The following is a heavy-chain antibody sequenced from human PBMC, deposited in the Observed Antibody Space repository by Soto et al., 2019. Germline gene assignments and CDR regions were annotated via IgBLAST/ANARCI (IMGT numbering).Heavy chain of an antibody. Sequence: QVQLLQSGAEVKKPGASVKVSCKPSGYTCNSFSIGCVRQAPGQRLEWMGWINTYYGNTYNAQRLQGRVTMTTDTSTSSAYMELRSMTSDDPAVYYCARLFGGGSLALAYWGQGTLVTVSS. CDR2: INTYYGNT. V-gene: IGHV1-18*01. CDR3: ARLFGGGSLALAY. J-gene: IGHJ4*02. D-gene: IGHD2-15*01. CDR1: GYTCNSFS.